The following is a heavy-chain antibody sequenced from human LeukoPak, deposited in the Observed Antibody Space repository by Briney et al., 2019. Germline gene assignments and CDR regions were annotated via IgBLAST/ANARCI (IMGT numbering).Heavy chain of an antibody. Sequence: GGSLRLSCAASGFIFSKYDMHWVRQPPGKGLEWVSVIGDGDDTFYSGSVRGRFTIFRENAKNSLYLQMNSLGAGDTAVYYCARILHGILDGMDVWGQGTTVTVSS. CDR3: ARILHGILDGMDV. CDR1: GFIFSKYD. V-gene: IGHV3-13*01. D-gene: IGHD2-15*01. J-gene: IGHJ6*02. CDR2: IGDGDDT.